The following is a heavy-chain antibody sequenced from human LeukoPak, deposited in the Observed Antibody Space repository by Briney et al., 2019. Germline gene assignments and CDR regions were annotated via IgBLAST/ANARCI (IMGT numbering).Heavy chain of an antibody. D-gene: IGHD6-13*01. J-gene: IGHJ4*02. V-gene: IGHV3-30*02. Sequence: GGSLRLSCAASGFTFSSYGMHWVRQAPGKGLEWVAFIRYDGSNKYYADSVKGRFTISRDNSKNTLYLQMNSLRAEDTAVYYCARVDIAAAGTAWVMSFVDYWGQGTLVTVSS. CDR1: GFTFSSYG. CDR2: IRYDGSNK. CDR3: ARVDIAAAGTAWVMSFVDY.